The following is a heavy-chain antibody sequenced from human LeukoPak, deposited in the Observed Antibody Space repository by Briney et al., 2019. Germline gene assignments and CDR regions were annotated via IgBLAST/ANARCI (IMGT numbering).Heavy chain of an antibody. CDR3: AGAITMSSGFAFDI. CDR2: INWNGGST. D-gene: IGHD3-10*02. Sequence: PGGSLRLSCAASGFTFDGYGMSWVRQAPGKGLEWVSGINWNGGSTGYADSVKGRFTISRDNAKNSLYLQMNSLRAEDTALYYCAGAITMSSGFAFDIWGQGTMVTVSS. V-gene: IGHV3-20*04. CDR1: GFTFDGYG. J-gene: IGHJ3*02.